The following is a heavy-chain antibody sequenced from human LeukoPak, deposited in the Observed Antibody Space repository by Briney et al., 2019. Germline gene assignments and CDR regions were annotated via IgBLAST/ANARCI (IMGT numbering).Heavy chain of an antibody. V-gene: IGHV3-21*01. J-gene: IGHJ4*02. CDR3: ARFKWNQYYFDY. CDR1: GFTFGNYA. D-gene: IGHD1-1*01. CDR2: ISSSSSYI. Sequence: GGSLRLSCAASGFTFGNYAMNWVRQAPGKGLEWVSSISSSSSYIYYADSVKGRFTISRDNAKNSLYLQMNSLRAEDTAVYYCARFKWNQYYFDYWGQGTLVTVSS.